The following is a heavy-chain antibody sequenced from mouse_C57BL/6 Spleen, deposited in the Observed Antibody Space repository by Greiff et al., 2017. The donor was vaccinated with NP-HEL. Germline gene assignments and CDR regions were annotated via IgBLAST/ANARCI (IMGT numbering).Heavy chain of an antibody. D-gene: IGHD1-1*01. CDR2: IYPGSGST. V-gene: IGHV1-55*01. CDR3: ARYGYYGSSPDY. CDR1: GYTFTSYW. Sequence: QVQLQQPGAELVKPGASVKMSCKASGYTFTSYWITWVKQRPGQGLEWIGDIYPGSGSTNYNEKFKSKATLTVDTSSSTAYMQLSSLTSEDSAVYYCARYGYYGSSPDYWGQGTTLTVSS. J-gene: IGHJ2*01.